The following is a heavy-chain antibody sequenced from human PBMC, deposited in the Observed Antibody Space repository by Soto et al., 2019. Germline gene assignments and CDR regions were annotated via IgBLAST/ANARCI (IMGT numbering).Heavy chain of an antibody. J-gene: IGHJ5*01. CDR3: AGGRLVVPPVDS. CDR1: GFAFRSDG. Sequence: QVKLEESGGGVVQTGRSRRLSCVVSGFAFRSDGMHWVRQPPGKGPEWVASIWPDGTKKFYADSVNGRFTISTDKLMTNFNLQMNGLRVEYTAAYYCAGGRLVVPPVDSLGRGTLVTFSS. CDR2: IWPDGTKK. D-gene: IGHD3-16*01. V-gene: IGHV3-33*01.